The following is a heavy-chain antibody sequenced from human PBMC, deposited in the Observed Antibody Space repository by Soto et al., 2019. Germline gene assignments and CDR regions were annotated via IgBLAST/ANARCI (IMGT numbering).Heavy chain of an antibody. CDR2: ISVFNGYA. CDR1: GYSFHNSG. Sequence: ASVKVSCKTSGYSFHNSGISWVRQAPGQGLEWMGWISVFNGYAHYAQKFQGRVIMTADTFTNTAYMELRGLRSDDTAMYYCSKNGTTWFDSWGQGTPVTVSS. CDR3: SKNGTTWFDS. D-gene: IGHD1-1*01. V-gene: IGHV1-18*01. J-gene: IGHJ5*01.